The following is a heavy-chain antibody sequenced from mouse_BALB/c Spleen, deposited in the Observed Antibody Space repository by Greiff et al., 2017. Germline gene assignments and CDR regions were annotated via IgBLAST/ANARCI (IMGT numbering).Heavy chain of an antibody. CDR3: ARERDGYPFAY. D-gene: IGHD2-3*01. J-gene: IGHJ3*01. Sequence: EVKVVESGGGLVKPGGSLKLSCAASGFTFSSYAMSWVRQTPEKRLEWVASISSGGSYTYYPDSVKGRFTISRDNAKNNLYLQMSSLKSEDTAMYYCARERDGYPFAYWGQGTLVTVSA. CDR2: ISSGGSYT. CDR1: GFTFSSYA. V-gene: IGHV5-6*03.